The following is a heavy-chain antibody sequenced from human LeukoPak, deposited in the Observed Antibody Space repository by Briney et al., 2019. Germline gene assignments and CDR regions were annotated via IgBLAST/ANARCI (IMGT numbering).Heavy chain of an antibody. CDR3: ARGIWFGEWAFDY. D-gene: IGHD3-10*01. Sequence: GGSLRLSCAASGFTFSSYSMNWVRQAPGKGLEWVSYISSSSSTIYYADSVKGRFTISRDNAKNSLYLQMNSLRAEDTAVYYCARGIWFGEWAFDYWGQGTLVTVSS. CDR2: ISSSSSTI. V-gene: IGHV3-48*01. J-gene: IGHJ4*02. CDR1: GFTFSSYS.